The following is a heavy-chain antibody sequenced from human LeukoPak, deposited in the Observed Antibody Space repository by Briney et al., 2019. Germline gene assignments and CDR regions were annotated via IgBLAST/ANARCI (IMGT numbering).Heavy chain of an antibody. CDR1: GFTFSSYG. D-gene: IGHD1-26*01. CDR2: IRYDGSNK. Sequence: PGGSLRLSCAASGFTFSSYGMDWVRQAPGKGLEWVAFIRYDGSNKYYADSVKGRFTISRDNSKNTLYLQMNSLRAEDTAVYYCAKPDPYSGSYYYYFDYWGQGTLVTVSS. CDR3: AKPDPYSGSYYYYFDY. V-gene: IGHV3-30*02. J-gene: IGHJ4*02.